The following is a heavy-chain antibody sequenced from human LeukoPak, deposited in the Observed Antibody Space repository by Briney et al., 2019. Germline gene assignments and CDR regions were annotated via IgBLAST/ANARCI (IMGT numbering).Heavy chain of an antibody. J-gene: IGHJ6*04. CDR1: RFTFSGSA. CDR3: AKDRLDYDFWSGLQDV. D-gene: IGHD3-3*01. V-gene: IGHV3-30*04. CDR2: TSYDGSNE. Sequence: GGSLRLSCAASRFTFSGSAMHWVRQAPGKGLEWVAVTSYDGSNEYYADSMKGQFTISRDNSKNTLYLQMNSLKPEDTAVYYCAKDRLDYDFWSGLQDVWGKGTTVTVSS.